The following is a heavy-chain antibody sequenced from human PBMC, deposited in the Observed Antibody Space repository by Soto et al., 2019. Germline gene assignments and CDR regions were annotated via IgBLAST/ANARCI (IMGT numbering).Heavy chain of an antibody. CDR2: INPNSGGT. CDR1: GYTFTGYY. V-gene: IGHV1-2*04. J-gene: IGHJ4*02. D-gene: IGHD3-3*01. Sequence: ASVKVSCKASGYTFTGYYMHWVRQAPGQGLERMGWINPNSGGTNYAQKFQGWVTMTRDTSISTAYMELSRLRSDDTAVYYCARASIDFWSGYYTSFDYWGQGTLVTVSS. CDR3: ARASIDFWSGYYTSFDY.